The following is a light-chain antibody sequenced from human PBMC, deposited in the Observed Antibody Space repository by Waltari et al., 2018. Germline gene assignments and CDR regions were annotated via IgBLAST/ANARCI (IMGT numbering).Light chain of an antibody. CDR2: EVS. J-gene: IGLJ3*02. CDR3: TSYITTRGDWV. Sequence: QSALTQPASVSGSPGQSITISCTGTSSDVGGYNLVSWHQQHPGKAPKLIIYEVSNRPSGVSNRFSGSKSGNTASLPISGLQAEDEADYYCTSYITTRGDWVFGGGTKLTVL. CDR1: SSDVGGYNL. V-gene: IGLV2-14*01.